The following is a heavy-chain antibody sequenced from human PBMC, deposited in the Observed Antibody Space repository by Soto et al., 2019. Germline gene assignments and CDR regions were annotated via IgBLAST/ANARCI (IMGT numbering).Heavy chain of an antibody. J-gene: IGHJ5*02. CDR2: VFYSGST. CDR3: ARDMYSRQNWSDP. CDR1: GASITSFS. Sequence: LSLTFSISGASITSFSWSWSRQSPDKGLEWIGYVFYSGSTTYNPSLKSRVTLSIDKSKNQFSLKLTSVTAADTAIYFCARDMYSRQNWSDPSGQTTFVTVS. V-gene: IGHV4-59*13. D-gene: IGHD6-13*01.